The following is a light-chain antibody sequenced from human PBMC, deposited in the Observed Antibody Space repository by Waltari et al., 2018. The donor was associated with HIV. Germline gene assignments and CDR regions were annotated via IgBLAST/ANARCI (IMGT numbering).Light chain of an antibody. CDR2: KDT. CDR3: QSADSSGTWV. J-gene: IGLJ3*02. CDR1: ALPKQY. Sequence: SYELTQPPSVSVSPGQTARITCPGDALPKQYAYWYQQKPGQAPVLVIYKDTGRPSGIPERFSGSSSGTTVTLTISGVQAEDEADYYCQSADSSGTWVFGGGTKLTVL. V-gene: IGLV3-25*03.